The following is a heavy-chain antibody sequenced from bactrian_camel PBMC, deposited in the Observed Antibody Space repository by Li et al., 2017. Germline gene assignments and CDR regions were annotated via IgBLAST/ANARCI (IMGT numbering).Heavy chain of an antibody. V-gene: IGHV3S9*01. CDR1: GFTFDDYA. D-gene: IGHD8*01. Sequence: HVQLVESGGGLVQPGGSLRLSCAASGFTFDDYAMGWIRQAPGKGLEWVASCYSDRDTHYADSVKDRFTLSRDNAKNTVYLQMDSLKSEDSALYYCSTVTLFEYWGQGTQVTVS. J-gene: IGHJ4*01. CDR3: STVTLFEY. CDR2: CYSDRDT.